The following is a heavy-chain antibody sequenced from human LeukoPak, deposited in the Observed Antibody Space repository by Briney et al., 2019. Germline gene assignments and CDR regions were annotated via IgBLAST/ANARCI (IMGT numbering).Heavy chain of an antibody. CDR1: GFTFSSYW. V-gene: IGHV3-7*01. CDR3: ATSRGSWPDYFDY. D-gene: IGHD6-13*01. J-gene: IGHJ4*02. Sequence: PGGSLRLSCAASGFTFSSYWMSWVRQAPGKGLEWVANIKQDGSEKYYVDSVKGRFTISRDNPKNSLYLQMNSLRAEDTAVYYCATSRGSWPDYFDYWGQGTLVTVSS. CDR2: IKQDGSEK.